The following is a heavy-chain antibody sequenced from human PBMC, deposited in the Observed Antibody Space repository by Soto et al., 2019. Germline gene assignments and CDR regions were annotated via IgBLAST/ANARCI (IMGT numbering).Heavy chain of an antibody. J-gene: IGHJ5*02. CDR3: ASGEAGSIEGGWFDP. Sequence: QVQLVQSGAEVKKPGASVKVSCKASGYSLTGYYIHWVRQAPGQGLEWMGRINPNSGDTDSAQRFQGRVTMTRDTSISIAYMELTSLTSDDTAVYYCASGEAGSIEGGWFDPWGQGTLVTVSS. CDR1: GYSLTGYY. V-gene: IGHV1-2*02. D-gene: IGHD6-13*01. CDR2: INPNSGDT.